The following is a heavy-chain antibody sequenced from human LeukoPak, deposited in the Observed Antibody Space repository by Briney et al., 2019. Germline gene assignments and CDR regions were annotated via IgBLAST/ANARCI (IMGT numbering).Heavy chain of an antibody. CDR2: INPNSGGT. CDR3: ARYYGDYPLYYYYMDV. CDR1: GYTFTGYY. V-gene: IGHV1-2*02. Sequence: GASVKVSCKASGYTFTGYYMHWVRQAPRQGLEWMGWINPNSGGTNYAQKFQGRVTMTRDTSISTAYMELSRLRSDDTAVYYCARYYGDYPLYYYYMDVWGKGTTVTVSS. D-gene: IGHD4-17*01. J-gene: IGHJ6*03.